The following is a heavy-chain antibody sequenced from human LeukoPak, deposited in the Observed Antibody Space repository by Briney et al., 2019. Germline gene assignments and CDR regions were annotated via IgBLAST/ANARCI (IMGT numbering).Heavy chain of an antibody. V-gene: IGHV3-7*01. Sequence: PGGSLRLSCAASGFTFSSYWMSWVRQAPGKGLEWVANIKQDGSEKYYVDSVKGRFTISRDNTKNSLYLQMNSLRAEDSAVYYCARDSPLVRVFDYWGQGTLVTVSS. J-gene: IGHJ4*02. CDR1: GFTFSSYW. CDR3: ARDSPLVRVFDY. D-gene: IGHD6-13*01. CDR2: IKQDGSEK.